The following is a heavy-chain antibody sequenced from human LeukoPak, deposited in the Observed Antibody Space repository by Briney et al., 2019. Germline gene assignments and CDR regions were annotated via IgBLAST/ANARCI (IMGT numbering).Heavy chain of an antibody. Sequence: KPGGSLRLSCVASGFTFSDYHMSWIRQAPGKGLEWVSYISSSSSYTNYADSVKGRFTISRDNAKNSLYLQMNSLRAEDTAVYYCVRSALYDILTEYYFDYWGQGTLVTVSS. V-gene: IGHV3-11*03. D-gene: IGHD3-9*01. CDR3: VRSALYDILTEYYFDY. J-gene: IGHJ4*02. CDR1: GFTFSDYH. CDR2: ISSSSSYT.